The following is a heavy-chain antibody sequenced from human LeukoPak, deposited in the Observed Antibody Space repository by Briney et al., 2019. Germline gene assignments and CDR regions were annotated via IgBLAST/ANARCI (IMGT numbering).Heavy chain of an antibody. J-gene: IGHJ4*02. CDR3: AKDMGRYCSSTSCYHDHPVDY. V-gene: IGHV3-43*02. Sequence: PGGSLRLSCAASGFTFDDYAMHWVRQARGKGLEWVSLLSGDGGRTYYADAVKGRFTVSRDNSKHCLHRQMNSQITDDTALDSCAKDMGRYCSSTSCYHDHPVDYWGQGTLVTVSS. CDR1: GFTFDDYA. CDR2: LSGDGGRT. D-gene: IGHD2-2*01.